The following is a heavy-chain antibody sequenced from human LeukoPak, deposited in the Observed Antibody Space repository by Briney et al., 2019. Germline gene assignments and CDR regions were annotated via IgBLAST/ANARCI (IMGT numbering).Heavy chain of an antibody. V-gene: IGHV3-23*01. Sequence: GGSLRLSCAASGFTFSNAWMSWVRQAPGKGLEWVSAITGSGGTTYYADFVKGRFTISRDNSKNTLYLQMNGLRAEDTAVYHCAKGGYSSWGQGTRVTVSS. D-gene: IGHD3-16*02. CDR1: GFTFSNAW. J-gene: IGHJ4*02. CDR3: AKGGYSS. CDR2: ITGSGGTT.